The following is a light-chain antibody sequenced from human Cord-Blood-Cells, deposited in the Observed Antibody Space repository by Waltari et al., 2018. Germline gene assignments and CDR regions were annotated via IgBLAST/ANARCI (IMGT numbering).Light chain of an antibody. V-gene: IGLV1-47*01. J-gene: IGLJ2*01. CDR2: RNN. CDR1: SSNIGSNY. CDR3: AAWDDSLSGLV. Sequence: QSVLTQPPSASGTPGQRVTISCSGSSSNIGSNYVYWYQQLPGTAPKLLIYRNNRRPSGVPDRFSGSKSGTSASLAISGRRSEDEADYYCAAWDDSLSGLVFGGGTKLTVL.